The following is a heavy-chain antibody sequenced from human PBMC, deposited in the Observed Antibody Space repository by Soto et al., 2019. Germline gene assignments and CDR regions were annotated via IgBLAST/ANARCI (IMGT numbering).Heavy chain of an antibody. CDR1: GVSLSTSGVG. CDR3: AHRGTLASTSGWYFLDY. V-gene: IGHV2-5*01. CDR2: IYWHDDK. Sequence: SGPTLVNPTQTLTLTCTLSGVSLSTSGVGVGWIRQPPGKALEWLALIYWHDDKRYSPSLNSRLTITKDTSKNQVVLTMTNMDPGDTSPYFCAHRGTLASTSGWYFLDYWCQGTQV. D-gene: IGHD6-19*01. J-gene: IGHJ4*02.